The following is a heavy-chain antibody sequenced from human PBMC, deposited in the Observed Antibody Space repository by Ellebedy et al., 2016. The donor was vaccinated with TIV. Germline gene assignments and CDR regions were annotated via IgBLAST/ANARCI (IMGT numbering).Heavy chain of an antibody. CDR3: VRANSDSAFDI. D-gene: IGHD4-11*01. CDR2: ISHDGENQ. J-gene: IGHJ3*02. CDR1: GFTFNDFA. Sequence: GESLKISCAASGFTFNDFAIHWIRQAPGKGLEWVVLISHDGENQYFADSVKGRFTVSRDNSKNMLYLQMNSLRAEDTAVYYCVRANSDSAFDIWGQGTMVTVSS. V-gene: IGHV3-30*07.